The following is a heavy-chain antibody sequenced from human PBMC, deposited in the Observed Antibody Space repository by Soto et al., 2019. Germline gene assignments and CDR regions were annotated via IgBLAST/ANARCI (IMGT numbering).Heavy chain of an antibody. CDR3: ARFDIVVVPAAIDY. V-gene: IGHV4-61*01. Sequence: SETLSLTCTVSGCSVSSGSYYWSWIRQPPGKGLEWIGYIYYSGSTNYNPSLKSRVTISVDTSKNQFSLKLSSVTAADTAVYYCARFDIVVVPAAIDYWGQGTLVTVSS. CDR1: GCSVSSGSYY. D-gene: IGHD2-2*01. CDR2: IYYSGST. J-gene: IGHJ4*02.